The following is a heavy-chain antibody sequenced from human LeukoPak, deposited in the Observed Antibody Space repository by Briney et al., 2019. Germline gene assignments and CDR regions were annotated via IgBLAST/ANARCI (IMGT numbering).Heavy chain of an antibody. CDR2: IKQDGSEK. CDR3: ARDGIYCSSTSCYFDY. J-gene: IGHJ4*02. CDR1: GFTFGTYG. D-gene: IGHD2-2*01. V-gene: IGHV3-7*05. Sequence: PGRSLRLSCEASGFTFGTYGMHWVRQAPGKGLEWVANIKQDGSEKYYVDSVKGRFTISRDNAKNSLYLQMNSLRAEDTAVYYCARDGIYCSSTSCYFDYWGQGTLVTVSS.